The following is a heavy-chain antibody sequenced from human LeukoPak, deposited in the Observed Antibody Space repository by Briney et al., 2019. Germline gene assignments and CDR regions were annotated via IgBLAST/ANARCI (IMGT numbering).Heavy chain of an antibody. CDR1: GGSISSYY. CDR3: ARGSSGWSNSWFDP. V-gene: IGHV4-4*07. CDR2: IYNSGST. J-gene: IGHJ5*02. Sequence: SETLSLTCTVSGGSISSYYWSWIRQPAGKGLEWIGRIYNSGSTNYNPSLKSRVTMSVETSKTQFPLKMNPVTAADTAVYYCARGSSGWSNSWFDPWGQGTLVTVSS. D-gene: IGHD6-19*01.